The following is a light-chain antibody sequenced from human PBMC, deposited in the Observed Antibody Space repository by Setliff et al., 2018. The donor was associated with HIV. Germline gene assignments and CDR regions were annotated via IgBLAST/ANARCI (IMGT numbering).Light chain of an antibody. CDR3: AAWDDSLSGYV. CDR2: RSN. J-gene: IGLJ1*01. Sequence: QSALAQSPSVSGTPGQRVTISCSGSNSNIGTTTVNWYQQLPGTAPKLLISRSNQRPSGVPDRFSGSKSGTSASLAISGLRSEDEADYYCAAWDDSLSGYVFGTGTKVTVL. V-gene: IGLV1-47*01. CDR1: NSNIGTTT.